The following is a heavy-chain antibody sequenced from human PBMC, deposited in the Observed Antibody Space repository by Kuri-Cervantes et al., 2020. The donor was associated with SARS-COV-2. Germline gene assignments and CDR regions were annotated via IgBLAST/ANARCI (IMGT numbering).Heavy chain of an antibody. CDR2: ISGSGGST. CDR1: GFTFSSYG. J-gene: IGHJ6*02. D-gene: IGHD3-3*01. V-gene: IGHV3-23*01. CDR3: ARERNPYYDFWSGPTHGMDV. Sequence: GGSLRLSCAASGFTFSSYGMHWVRQAPGKGLEWVSAISGSGGSTYYADSVKGRFTISRDNSKNTLYLQMNSLRDEDTAVYYCARERNPYYDFWSGPTHGMDVWGQGPTVTVSS.